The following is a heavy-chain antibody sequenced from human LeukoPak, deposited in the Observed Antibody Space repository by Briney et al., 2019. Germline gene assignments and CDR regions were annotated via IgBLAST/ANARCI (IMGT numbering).Heavy chain of an antibody. CDR1: GFTFSSYG. V-gene: IGHV3-23*01. CDR3: SKDHRTMVRGVIITRAFDAFDI. Sequence: SGGSLRLSCAASGFTFSSYGMSWVRQAPRKGLEWVSAISGSGGSTYYADSVKGRFTISRDNSKNTLYLQMNSLRAEDTAVYYCSKDHRTMVRGVIITRAFDAFDIWGQGTMVTVSS. D-gene: IGHD3-10*01. J-gene: IGHJ3*02. CDR2: ISGSGGST.